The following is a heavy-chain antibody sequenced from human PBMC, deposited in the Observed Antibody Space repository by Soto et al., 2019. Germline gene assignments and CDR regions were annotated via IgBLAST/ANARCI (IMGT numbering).Heavy chain of an antibody. CDR3: ARDSEFYCSGGSCYRYYFNY. V-gene: IGHV4-30-4*01. CDR2: IYYGGST. CDR1: GGSISSGDYY. J-gene: IGHJ4*02. D-gene: IGHD2-15*01. Sequence: SETLSLTCTVSGGSISSGDYYWSWIRQPPGKGLEWIGYIYYGGSTYYNPSLKSRVTISVDTSKNQFSLKLSSVTAADTAVYYCARDSEFYCSGGSCYRYYFNYWGQGTLVTVSS.